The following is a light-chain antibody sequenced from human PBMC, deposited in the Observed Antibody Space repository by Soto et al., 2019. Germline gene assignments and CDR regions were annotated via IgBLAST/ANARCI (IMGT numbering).Light chain of an antibody. CDR1: QSISSW. CDR2: DAS. Sequence: DIQMTQSPSTLSASVGDRVTITCRASQSISSWLAWYQQKPGKAPKLLIYDASSLESGVPSRFSGSGSGKEFTLTISSLQPDDFATYYCQQYNSYWGTFGQGTKVEIK. J-gene: IGKJ1*01. V-gene: IGKV1-5*01. CDR3: QQYNSYWGT.